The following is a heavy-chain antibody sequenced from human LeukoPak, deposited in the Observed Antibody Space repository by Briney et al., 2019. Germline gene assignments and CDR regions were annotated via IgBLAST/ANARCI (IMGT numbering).Heavy chain of an antibody. CDR3: ARDVLYSSGWYVY. D-gene: IGHD6-19*01. J-gene: IGHJ4*02. Sequence: SETLSLTCTVSGGSISSSSYYWGWIRQPPGKGLEWIGSIYYSGSTYYNPSLKSRVTISVDTSKNQFSLKLSSVTAADTAVYYCARDVLYSSGWYVYWDQGTLVTVSS. V-gene: IGHV4-39*07. CDR1: GGSISSSSYY. CDR2: IYYSGST.